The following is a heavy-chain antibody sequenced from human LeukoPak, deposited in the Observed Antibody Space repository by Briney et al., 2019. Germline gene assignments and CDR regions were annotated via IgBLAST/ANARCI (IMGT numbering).Heavy chain of an antibody. D-gene: IGHD4-23*01. Sequence: SETLSLTCAVSGDSVTSYSWTWIRQPPGKGLEYIGYIYYSGSTDYNPSLRSRVTMSVDTFKHQLSLKLSSVTAADTAVYYCARNAGGNLDYWGRGTLVTVSS. V-gene: IGHV4-59*08. CDR1: GDSVTSYS. CDR3: ARNAGGNLDY. CDR2: IYYSGST. J-gene: IGHJ4*02.